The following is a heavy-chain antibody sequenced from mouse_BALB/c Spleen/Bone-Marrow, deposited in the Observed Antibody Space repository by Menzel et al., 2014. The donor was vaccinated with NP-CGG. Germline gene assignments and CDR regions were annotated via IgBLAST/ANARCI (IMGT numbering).Heavy chain of an antibody. CDR2: ISTYSGNT. V-gene: IGHV1-67*01. CDR3: ARNFYGSAYFDF. Sequence: VQLQESGPELVRPGVSVKISCKGSGYKFTDYATHWVKQSHAKSLEWIGLISTYSGNTHYNQKFKGKATMTVDKSSSTAYMELARLTSEDSAIYYCARNFYGSAYFDFWGQGSTLTVSS. CDR1: GYKFTDYA. D-gene: IGHD1-1*01. J-gene: IGHJ2*01.